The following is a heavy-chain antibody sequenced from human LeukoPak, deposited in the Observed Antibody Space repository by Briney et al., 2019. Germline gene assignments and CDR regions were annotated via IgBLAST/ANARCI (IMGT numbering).Heavy chain of an antibody. CDR1: GFTFSGYG. J-gene: IGHJ4*02. CDR3: AKLTTGTTSSFDY. CDR2: IGYDGGNN. Sequence: GSLRLSCAASGFTFSGYGMHWVRQAAGKGLEWVAFIGYDGGNNYYADSVKGRFTISRDNSKNTLYLQMNSLRPEDTALYYCAKLTTGTTSSFDYWGQGTLVTVSS. V-gene: IGHV3-30*02. D-gene: IGHD1-1*01.